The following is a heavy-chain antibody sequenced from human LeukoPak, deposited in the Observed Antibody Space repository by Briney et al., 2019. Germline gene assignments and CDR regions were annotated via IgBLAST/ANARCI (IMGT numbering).Heavy chain of an antibody. CDR3: ARDRGAGSYHDAFDI. Sequence: PGGSLRLSCAASGFTFSSYSMNWVRQAPGKGLEWVSSISSSSSYIYYADSVKGRFTISRDNAKNSLYLQMNSLRAEDTAVYYCARDRGAGSYHDAFDIWGQGTMVTVSS. D-gene: IGHD1-26*01. CDR1: GFTFSSYS. V-gene: IGHV3-21*01. J-gene: IGHJ3*02. CDR2: ISSSSSYI.